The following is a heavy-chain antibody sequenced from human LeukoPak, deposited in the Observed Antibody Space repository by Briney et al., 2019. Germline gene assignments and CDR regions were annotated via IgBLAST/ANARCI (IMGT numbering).Heavy chain of an antibody. V-gene: IGHV5-51*01. J-gene: IGHJ4*02. CDR3: ARQPLDGGGRYFFDF. Sequence: GGSPKISCQGSGYSFSTYWIGWVRQLPGKGLEGMGIIYPGDSDTRYSPSFQGQVTISADKSISTAYLQWSSLKASDTAMYYCARQPLDGGGRYFFDFSGEGTLVTVSS. CDR2: IYPGDSDT. D-gene: IGHD4-23*01. CDR1: GYSFSTYW.